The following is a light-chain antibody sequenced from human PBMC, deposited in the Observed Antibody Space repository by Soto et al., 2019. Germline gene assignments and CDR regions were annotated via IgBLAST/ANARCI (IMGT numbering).Light chain of an antibody. J-gene: IGKJ5*01. CDR1: QSISSW. CDR2: AAS. CDR3: QQGDSFPIT. Sequence: DIQMTQSPSSVSASVGDRVTITCRASQSISSWLAWYQQKPGTVPKLLIYAASSLQVGVPSRFSGSGTGTEFTLTITSLQPEDFGTYYCQQGDSFPITFGRGTRLEIK. V-gene: IGKV1-12*01.